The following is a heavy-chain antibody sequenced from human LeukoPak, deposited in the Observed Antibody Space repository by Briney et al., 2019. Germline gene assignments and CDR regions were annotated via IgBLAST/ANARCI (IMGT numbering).Heavy chain of an antibody. CDR3: AREGYGDYAVDY. Sequence: PGGSLRLSCAASGFSFTSSGMNWVRQAPGKGLEWLSYIGSNSATIYYADSVKGRFTVSRDNAKSSLYLQMNSLGDEDTAVYYCAREGYGDYAVDYWGQGTLVTVSS. V-gene: IGHV3-48*02. J-gene: IGHJ4*02. D-gene: IGHD4-17*01. CDR1: GFSFTSSG. CDR2: IGSNSATI.